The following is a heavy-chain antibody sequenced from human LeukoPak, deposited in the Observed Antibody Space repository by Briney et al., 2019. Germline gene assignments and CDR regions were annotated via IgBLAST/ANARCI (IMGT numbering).Heavy chain of an antibody. CDR3: AKDLGKVIAAAGTSGFDS. CDR2: INWDGGST. CDR1: GFNFDDYT. Sequence: GGSLRLSCAASGFNFDDYTMHWVRQIPGKSLEWVSLINWDGGSTFYADSVKGRFTISRDARKNFLYLQMISPRTEDTALYYCAKDLGKVIAAAGTSGFDSWGRGTLVTVSS. D-gene: IGHD6-13*01. V-gene: IGHV3-43*01. J-gene: IGHJ4*01.